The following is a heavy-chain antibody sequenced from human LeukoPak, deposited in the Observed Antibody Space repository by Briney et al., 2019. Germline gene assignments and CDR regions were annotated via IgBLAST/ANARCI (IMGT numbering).Heavy chain of an antibody. D-gene: IGHD1-26*01. Sequence: PSETLSLTCTVSDDSISDYYRGWIRQPPGKGLEWIGYIYHSGSTYYNPSLKSRVTISVDRSKNQFSLKLSSVTAADTAVYYCARDGAPGGLGNYYYGMDVWGQGTTVTVSS. CDR3: ARDGAPGGLGNYYYGMDV. J-gene: IGHJ6*02. CDR1: DDSISDYY. V-gene: IGHV4-30-2*01. CDR2: IYHSGST.